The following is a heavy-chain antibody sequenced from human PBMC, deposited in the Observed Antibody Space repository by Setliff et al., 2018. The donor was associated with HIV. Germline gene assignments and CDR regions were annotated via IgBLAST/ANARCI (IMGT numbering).Heavy chain of an antibody. CDR2: IRSRSYGGTI. J-gene: IGHJ4*02. Sequence: GGSLRLSCTASGFTFGDYPMSWVRQSPGKGLEWISFIRSRSYGGTIEYAASVRGRFTISRDDSKSIAYLQLNNLKIEDTAVYYCTKPYYYDSSGGDYFDHWGQGALVTVSS. CDR3: TKPYYYDSSGGDYFDH. D-gene: IGHD3-22*01. CDR1: GFTFGDYP. V-gene: IGHV3-49*04.